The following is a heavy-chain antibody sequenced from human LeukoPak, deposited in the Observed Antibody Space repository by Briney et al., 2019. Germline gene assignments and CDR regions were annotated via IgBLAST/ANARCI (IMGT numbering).Heavy chain of an antibody. D-gene: IGHD2-2*01. J-gene: IGHJ6*03. CDR1: GGTFSSYA. V-gene: IGHV1-69*05. CDR2: IIPIFGTA. Sequence: SSVKVSCKASGGTFSSYAISWVRQAPGQGLEWMGGIIPIFGTANYAQKFQGRVTITTDESTSTAYMELSSLRSEDTAVYYCARAVGDSTTGYYYYYMDVWAKGPRSPSP. CDR3: ARAVGDSTTGYYYYYMDV.